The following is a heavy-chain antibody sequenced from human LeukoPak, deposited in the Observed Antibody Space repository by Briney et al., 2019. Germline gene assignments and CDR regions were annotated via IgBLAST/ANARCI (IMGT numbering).Heavy chain of an antibody. CDR2: INEDERVK. CDR1: GFTFSPHW. Sequence: GGSLRLSFAASGFTFSPHWMAWVRQAPGKGLEWVANINEDERVKQYVDSVKDRFTISRDNAKTSLYLQVNTLRAEDTAVYYCMAESSTWWEGYWGQGTLVTVSS. J-gene: IGHJ4*02. CDR3: MAESSTWWEGY. V-gene: IGHV3-7*01. D-gene: IGHD6-6*01.